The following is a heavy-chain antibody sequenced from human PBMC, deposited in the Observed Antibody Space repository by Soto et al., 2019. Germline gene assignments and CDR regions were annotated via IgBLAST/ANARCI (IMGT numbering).Heavy chain of an antibody. D-gene: IGHD6-19*01. CDR2: ISYDGSNK. J-gene: IGHJ6*02. V-gene: IGHV3-30-3*01. CDR3: ARDRYSSGWYPSHYYYYYGMDV. Sequence: AGGSLRLSCAASGFTFSSYAMHWVRQAPGKGLEWVAVISYDGSNKYYADSVKGRFTISRDNSKNTLYLQMNSLRAEDTAVYYCARDRYSSGWYPSHYYYYYGMDVWGQGTTVTVSS. CDR1: GFTFSSYA.